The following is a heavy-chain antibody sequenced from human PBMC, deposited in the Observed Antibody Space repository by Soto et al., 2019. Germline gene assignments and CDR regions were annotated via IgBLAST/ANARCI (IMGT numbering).Heavy chain of an antibody. CDR1: SGSVTSGRFF. J-gene: IGHJ6*03. V-gene: IGHV4-31*02. Sequence: QVQLRESGPGVVKPSQTLSLNCHVSSGSVTSGRFFWSWVRQQPGKGLEWIGHIYYSGNTHYNPSLESRVAMSVDISQNQLSLTLTGGTPADSAVYYCERSLPGGTIFDMDVWGAGTPVTVSS. CDR2: IYYSGNT. CDR3: ERSLPGGTIFDMDV. D-gene: IGHD2-2*01.